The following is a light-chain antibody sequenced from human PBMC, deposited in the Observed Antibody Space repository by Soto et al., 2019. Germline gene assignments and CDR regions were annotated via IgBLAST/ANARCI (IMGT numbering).Light chain of an antibody. CDR2: VAS. CDR3: QLYDSAPLC. V-gene: IGKV3-20*01. CDR1: QSVSSSY. Sequence: ESVLTQSPGTLSLSPGERATLSCRASQSVSSSYLAWNQQKPGQALRLLIYVASSRATGIPDRFSGSGSATDFTLTISRVEAEDSAVYYCQLYDSAPLCFGGGTMVEIK. J-gene: IGKJ4*01.